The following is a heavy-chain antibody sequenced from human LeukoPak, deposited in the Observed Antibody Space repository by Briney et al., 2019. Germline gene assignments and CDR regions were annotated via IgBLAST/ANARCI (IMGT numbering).Heavy chain of an antibody. D-gene: IGHD6-13*01. CDR3: ARDLYSSRTNDAFVI. V-gene: IGHV4-39*07. CDR1: GGSIRSNNYY. J-gene: IGHJ3*02. CDR2: IYYHGST. Sequence: SETLSLTCTVSGGSIRSNNYYWGWIRQPPGKGLEGIGSIYYHGSTYYNPSLKSRVTISVDTSKNQFSLKLSSVTAADTAVYYCARDLYSSRTNDAFVIWGQGTMVTVSS.